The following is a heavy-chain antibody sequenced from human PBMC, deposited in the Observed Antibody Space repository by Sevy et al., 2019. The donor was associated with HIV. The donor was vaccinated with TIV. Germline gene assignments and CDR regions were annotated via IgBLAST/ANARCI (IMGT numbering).Heavy chain of an antibody. CDR3: ARNTYYYDTTGFGAFDI. Sequence: GGSLRLSCAASGFTFDDYAMSWVRQAPGKGLEWVSGINWSGSNTGYADSVKGRFTISRDSAKTSLYLQMNSLRTEETALYYWARNTYYYDTTGFGAFDIWGQGTMVTVSS. D-gene: IGHD3-22*01. CDR2: INWSGSNT. V-gene: IGHV3-20*04. J-gene: IGHJ3*02. CDR1: GFTFDDYA.